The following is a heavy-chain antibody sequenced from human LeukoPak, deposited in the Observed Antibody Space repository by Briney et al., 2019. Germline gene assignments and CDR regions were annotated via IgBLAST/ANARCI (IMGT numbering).Heavy chain of an antibody. Sequence: GGSLRLSCAASGFTFSSYEMNWVRQAPGKGLEWVSYISSSGSTIYYADSVKGRFTISRDNAKNSLYLQMNSLRAEDTAVYYCARDRAVAGINYWGQGTLVTVSS. CDR2: ISSSGSTI. J-gene: IGHJ4*02. D-gene: IGHD6-19*01. CDR1: GFTFSSYE. CDR3: ARDRAVAGINY. V-gene: IGHV3-48*03.